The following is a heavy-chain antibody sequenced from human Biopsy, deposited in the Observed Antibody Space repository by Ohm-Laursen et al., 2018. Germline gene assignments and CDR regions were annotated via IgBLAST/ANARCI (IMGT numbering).Heavy chain of an antibody. J-gene: IGHJ6*02. Sequence: SLRLSCSASGFTFDDHAMSWVRQAPGKGLEWVGFVRTKPYGATTEYAASVKGRFSISRDDSKSIAYLQMNSLKTEDSAVYFCNGVLDIKVVPAAEFYYHGLDVWGQGTTVTVSS. CDR1: GFTFDDHA. D-gene: IGHD2-2*03. V-gene: IGHV3-49*04. CDR3: NGVLDIKVVPAAEFYYHGLDV. CDR2: VRTKPYGATT.